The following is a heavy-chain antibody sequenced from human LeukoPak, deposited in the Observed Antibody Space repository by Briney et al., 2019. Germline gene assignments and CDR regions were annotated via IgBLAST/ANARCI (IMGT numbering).Heavy chain of an antibody. CDR2: IHYSGST. CDR3: ARGDFWSGQQLDY. CDR1: GGSISSSTYY. D-gene: IGHD3-3*01. Sequence: SETLSLTCTVSGGSISSSTYYWAWIRQPPGKGLEWIGSIHYSGSTYYNPSLKSRVTISVDTSKNQFSLKLSSVTAADTAVYYCARGDFWSGQQLDYWGQGTLVTVSS. J-gene: IGHJ4*02. V-gene: IGHV4-39*01.